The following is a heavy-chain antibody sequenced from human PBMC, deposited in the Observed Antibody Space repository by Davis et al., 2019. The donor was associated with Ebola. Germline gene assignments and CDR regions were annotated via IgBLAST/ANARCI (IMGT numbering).Heavy chain of an antibody. CDR2: ISGSGGST. J-gene: IGHJ4*02. CDR1: GFTFSSYA. Sequence: GESLKISCAASGFTFSSYAMSWVRQAPGKGLEWVSAISGSGGSTSYADSVKGRFTISRDNAKNTLYLQMNSLRAEDTAVYYCARVPTAMVYSYFDYWGQGTLVTISS. CDR3: ARVPTAMVYSYFDY. V-gene: IGHV3-23*01. D-gene: IGHD5-18*01.